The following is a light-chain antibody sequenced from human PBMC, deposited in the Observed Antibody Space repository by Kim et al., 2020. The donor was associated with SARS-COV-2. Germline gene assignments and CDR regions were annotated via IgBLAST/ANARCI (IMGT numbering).Light chain of an antibody. Sequence: SVSPGQKASITCYGDKLGDKYACWYQQKPGQSPVLVIYQDSKRPSGIPERFSGSNSGNTATLTISGTQAMDEADYYCQAWDSSIVVFGGGTQLTVL. CDR1: KLGDKY. J-gene: IGLJ2*01. CDR2: QDS. CDR3: QAWDSSIVV. V-gene: IGLV3-1*01.